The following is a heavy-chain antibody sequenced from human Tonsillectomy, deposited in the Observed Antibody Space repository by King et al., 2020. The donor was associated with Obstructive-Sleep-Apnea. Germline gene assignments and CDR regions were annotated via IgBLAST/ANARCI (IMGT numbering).Heavy chain of an antibody. CDR2: ISGSGGNT. Sequence: VQLVESGGGLVQPGGSLRLSCAASGFIFSNYAMNWVRQAPGKGLEWVSGISGSGGNTYYADSVKGRFNISRDNSKNTLYLQMNSLRVEDTAVYYCTKGGHGGYRGYVDSFDYWGQETLVTVSS. J-gene: IGHJ4*02. CDR1: GFIFSNYA. V-gene: IGHV3-23*04. D-gene: IGHD5-12*01. CDR3: TKGGHGGYRGYVDSFDY.